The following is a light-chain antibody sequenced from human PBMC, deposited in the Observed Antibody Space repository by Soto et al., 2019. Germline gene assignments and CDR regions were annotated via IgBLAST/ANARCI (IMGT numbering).Light chain of an antibody. CDR3: SSYAGSSNV. V-gene: IGLV2-14*01. Sequence: QSVLTQPASVSGSPGQSIAISCAGTSSDIGYYNRVSWYQQYPGKAPKLLIYEVSDRPSGVSDRFYGSKSGNTASLTISGLQAEDEDDYYCSSYAGSSNVFGTGTKVTVL. CDR1: SSDIGYYNR. CDR2: EVS. J-gene: IGLJ1*01.